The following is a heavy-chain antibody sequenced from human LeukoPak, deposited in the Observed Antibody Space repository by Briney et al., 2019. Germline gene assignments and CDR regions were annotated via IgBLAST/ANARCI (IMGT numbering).Heavy chain of an antibody. V-gene: IGHV3-33*06. CDR3: AKANGDYGDY. J-gene: IGHJ4*02. CDR1: GFTFSSYG. CDR2: IWYDGSNK. D-gene: IGHD4-17*01. Sequence: PGRSLRPSCAASGFTFSSYGMHWVRQAPGDGLEWVAVIWYDGSNKYYADSVKGRFTISRDNSKNTLYLQMNSLRAEDTAVYYCAKANGDYGDYWGQGTLVTVSS.